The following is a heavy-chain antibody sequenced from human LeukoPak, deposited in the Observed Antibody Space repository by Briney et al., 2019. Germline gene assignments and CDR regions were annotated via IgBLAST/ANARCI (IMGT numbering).Heavy chain of an antibody. V-gene: IGHV3-21*01. Sequence: GGSLRLSCAASGFTFSSYGMYWVRQAPGKGLEWVSSISSSGSYMYYADSLKGRFTISRDNAKNSLFLQMNSLRAEDTAVYYYAGEYSSGWRSLDYWGQGTLVTVSS. D-gene: IGHD6-19*01. CDR3: AGEYSSGWRSLDY. CDR1: GFTFSSYG. CDR2: ISSSGSYM. J-gene: IGHJ4*02.